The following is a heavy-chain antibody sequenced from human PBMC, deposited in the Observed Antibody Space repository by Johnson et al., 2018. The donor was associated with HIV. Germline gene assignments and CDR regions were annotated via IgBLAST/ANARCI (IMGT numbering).Heavy chain of an antibody. J-gene: IGHJ3*02. V-gene: IGHV3-13*01. D-gene: IGHD6-13*01. CDR1: GFTFSSYD. CDR3: ARDGGYSSSWYKYAFDI. CDR2: IGTAGDT. Sequence: MMLVESGGGLVQPGGSLRLSCAASGFTFSSYDMHWVRQATGKGLEWVSAIGTAGDTYYPGSVKGRFTISRENAKNSLYLQMNSLRAEDTAVYYCARDGGYSSSWYKYAFDIWGQGTMVTVSS.